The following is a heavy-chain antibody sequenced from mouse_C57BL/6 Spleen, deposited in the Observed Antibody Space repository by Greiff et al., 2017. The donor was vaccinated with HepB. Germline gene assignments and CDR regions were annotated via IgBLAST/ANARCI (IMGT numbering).Heavy chain of an antibody. Sequence: LVESGAELARPGASVKLSCKASGYTFTSYGISWVKQRTGQGLEWIGEIYPRSGNTYYNEKFKGKATLTADKSSSTAYMELRSLTSEDSAVYFCARITTVVARDFDYWGQGTTLTVSS. CDR2: IYPRSGNT. CDR3: ARITTVVARDFDY. CDR1: GYTFTSYG. J-gene: IGHJ2*01. D-gene: IGHD1-1*01. V-gene: IGHV1-81*01.